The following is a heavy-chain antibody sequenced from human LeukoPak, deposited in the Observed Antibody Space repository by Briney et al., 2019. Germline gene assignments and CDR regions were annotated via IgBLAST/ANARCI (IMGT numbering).Heavy chain of an antibody. CDR1: GFSFSSYA. CDR3: AKVSDILTGYYEA. J-gene: IGHJ5*02. CDR2: ISGSGGRT. Sequence: GGSLRLSCAASGFSFSSYAMNWVRQAPGKGLEWVSIISGSGGRTYYADSAKGRFTFSRDTSKNTLYLQMNSLRAEDTAVYYCAKVSDILTGYYEAWGQGTLVTVCS. V-gene: IGHV3-23*01. D-gene: IGHD3-9*01.